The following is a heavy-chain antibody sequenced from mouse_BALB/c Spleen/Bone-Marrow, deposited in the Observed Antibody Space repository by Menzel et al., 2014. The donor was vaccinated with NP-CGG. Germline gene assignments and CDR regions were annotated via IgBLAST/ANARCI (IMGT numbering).Heavy chain of an antibody. CDR3: ARARGVTTATPYYFDY. CDR2: TGGGGNS. J-gene: IGHJ2*01. Sequence: DVMLVESGGGLVKPGGSLKLSCAASGFSFSSYAVSWVRQTPEKRLEWVASTGGGGNSYHSDNMKGRFTISRDNARNILYLQMSCLRSEDTAMYYCARARGVTTATPYYFDYWGQGTALTVSS. D-gene: IGHD1-2*01. V-gene: IGHV5-6-5*01. CDR1: GFSFSSYA.